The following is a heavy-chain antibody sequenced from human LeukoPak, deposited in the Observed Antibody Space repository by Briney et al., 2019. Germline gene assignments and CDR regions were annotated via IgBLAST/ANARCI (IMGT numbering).Heavy chain of an antibody. V-gene: IGHV4-30-2*01. CDR2: IYHSGST. J-gene: IGHJ4*02. CDR1: GGSISSGGYS. D-gene: IGHD2-15*01. Sequence: SETLSLTCAVSGGSISSGGYSWSWIRQPPGKGLEWIGYIYHSGSTYYNPSLKSRVTISVDRSKNQFSLKLSSVTAADTAVYYCAREGSGGRYDYWGQGTLVTVSS. CDR3: AREGSGGRYDY.